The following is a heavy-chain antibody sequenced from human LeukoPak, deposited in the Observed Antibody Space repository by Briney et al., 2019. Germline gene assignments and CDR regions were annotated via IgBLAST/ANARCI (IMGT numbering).Heavy chain of an antibody. Sequence: SVKVSCKASGGTFSSYAISWVRQAPGQGLEWMGGIIPILGIANYAQKFQGRVTITADKSTSTAYMELSSLRSEDTAVYYCARVGYYYDSCGYSLGTFDYWGQGTLVTVSS. CDR3: ARVGYYYDSCGYSLGTFDY. D-gene: IGHD3-22*01. V-gene: IGHV1-69*10. J-gene: IGHJ4*02. CDR1: GGTFSSYA. CDR2: IIPILGIA.